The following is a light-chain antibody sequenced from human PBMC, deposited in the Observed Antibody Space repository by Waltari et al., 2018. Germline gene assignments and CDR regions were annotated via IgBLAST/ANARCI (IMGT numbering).Light chain of an antibody. CDR2: EGT. CDR1: SPDPASSTL. CDR3: FSYADGRSLV. Sequence: QSALTQPAPVSGSPGQSITIPCPGSSPDPASSTLVSSCQPPPDRAPKPRIYEGTDRPAGISERFSGSKSGNTASLTISTRQAEDEADYYCFSYADGRSLVFGGGTKLTVL. V-gene: IGLV2-23*01. J-gene: IGLJ2*01.